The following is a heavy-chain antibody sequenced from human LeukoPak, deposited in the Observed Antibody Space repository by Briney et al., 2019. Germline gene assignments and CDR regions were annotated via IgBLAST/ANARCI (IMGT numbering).Heavy chain of an antibody. CDR2: ISYDGSNK. D-gene: IGHD3-22*01. J-gene: IGHJ4*02. V-gene: IGHV3-30*18. Sequence: GGSLRLSCAASGFTFSSYAMSWVRQAPGKGLEWVAVISYDGSNKYYADSVKGRFTISRDNSKNTLYLQMNSLRAEDTAVYYCAKALAPYYYDSSGFYAYWGQRTLVTVSS. CDR3: AKALAPYYYDSSGFYAY. CDR1: GFTFSSYA.